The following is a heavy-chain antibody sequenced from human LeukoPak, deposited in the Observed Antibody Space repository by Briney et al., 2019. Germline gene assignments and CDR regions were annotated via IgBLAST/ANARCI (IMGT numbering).Heavy chain of an antibody. CDR3: ARVRDIVVVPAAMRSLIDY. CDR1: GGSFSGYY. J-gene: IGHJ4*02. D-gene: IGHD2-2*01. CDR2: INHSGST. Sequence: SETLSLTCAAYGGSFSGYYWSWIRQPPGKGLGWIGEINHSGSTNYNPSLKSRVTISVDTSKNQSSLKLSSVTAADTAVYYCARVRDIVVVPAAMRSLIDYWGQGTLVTVSS. V-gene: IGHV4-34*01.